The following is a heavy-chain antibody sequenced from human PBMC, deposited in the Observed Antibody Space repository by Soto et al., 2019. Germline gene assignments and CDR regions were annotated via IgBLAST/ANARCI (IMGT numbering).Heavy chain of an antibody. CDR1: GYSFMKYG. V-gene: IGHV1-18*01. J-gene: IGHJ4*02. Sequence: ASVKVSCKGFGYSFMKYGINWVRQAPGQGLEWVGWISPYSGYTHSAQKFHGRLTLTTDTAASTAYMELRILRSADTALYYCARDASVLITADQPSRFDSWGQGTLVTVSS. CDR3: ARDASVLITADQPSRFDS. CDR2: ISPYSGYT. D-gene: IGHD2-8*01.